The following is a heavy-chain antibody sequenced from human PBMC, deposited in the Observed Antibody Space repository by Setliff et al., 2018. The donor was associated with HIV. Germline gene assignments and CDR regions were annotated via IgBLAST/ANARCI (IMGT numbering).Heavy chain of an antibody. CDR3: AKGADYGDHFDY. D-gene: IGHD4-17*01. CDR2: ITWDSGDT. J-gene: IGHJ4*02. CDR1: GFTFDDCT. V-gene: IGHV3-43*01. Sequence: GSLRLSCAASGFTFDDCTMHWVRQAPGKGLEWISLITWDSGDTYYVDSVKGRFTISRDNSKNSLCLQMNNLRTEDTALYYCAKGADYGDHFDYWGQGTLVTVSS.